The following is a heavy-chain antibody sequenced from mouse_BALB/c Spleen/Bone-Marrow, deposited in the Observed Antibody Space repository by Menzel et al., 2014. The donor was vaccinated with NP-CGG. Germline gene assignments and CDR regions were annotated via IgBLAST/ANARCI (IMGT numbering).Heavy chain of an antibody. CDR3: ARWGNYGDYAMDY. CDR2: IYPGNVNT. V-gene: IGHV1S56*01. J-gene: IGHJ4*01. Sequence: VQLQQSGPELVKPGASVRISCKASGYTFTSYYIHWVKQRPGQGLEWIGWIYPGNVNTKYNEKFKGKATLTADKSSSTAYMQLSNMTSEDSAVYFCARWGNYGDYAMDYWGQGTSVTVSS. D-gene: IGHD2-1*01. CDR1: GYTFTSYY.